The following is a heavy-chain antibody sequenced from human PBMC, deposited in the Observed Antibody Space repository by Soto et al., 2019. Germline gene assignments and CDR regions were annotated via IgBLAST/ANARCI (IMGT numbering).Heavy chain of an antibody. V-gene: IGHV4-30-4*01. CDR3: ASARGARYFDY. D-gene: IGHD2-15*01. CDR1: GGSISSGDYY. Sequence: QVQLQESGPGLVKPSQTLSLTCTVSGGSISSGDYYWSWIRQPPGKGLAWIGYIYYSGSTYYNPSIKSRVTIPVATPKDQFSLKLSSVTAADTAVYYCASARGARYFDYWGQGTLVTVSS. J-gene: IGHJ4*02. CDR2: IYYSGST.